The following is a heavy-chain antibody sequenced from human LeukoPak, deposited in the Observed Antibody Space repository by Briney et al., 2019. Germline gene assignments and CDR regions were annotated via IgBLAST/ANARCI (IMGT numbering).Heavy chain of an antibody. J-gene: IGHJ4*02. CDR1: GYSFTSYW. CDR2: IYPGDSDT. Sequence: GESLKISCKGSGYSFTSYWIGWVRQMPGKGLEWMGIIYPGDSDTRYSPSSQGQVTISADKSISTAYLQWSSLKASDTAMYYCARQDGYYDSSGYTPFDYWGQGTLVTVSS. CDR3: ARQDGYYDSSGYTPFDY. V-gene: IGHV5-51*01. D-gene: IGHD3-22*01.